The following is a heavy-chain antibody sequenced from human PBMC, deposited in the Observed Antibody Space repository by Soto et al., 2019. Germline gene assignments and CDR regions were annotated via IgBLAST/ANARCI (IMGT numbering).Heavy chain of an antibody. V-gene: IGHV1-69*06. CDR3: ARTIVPAASNYYYYYGMDV. J-gene: IGHJ6*02. CDR2: LIPIFGTA. CDR1: GGTFSCYA. Sequence: SVKVSCKASGGTFSCYAISWVRQAPGQGLEWMGGLIPIFGTANYAQKFQGRVTVTADKSTSTAYMELSSLRSEDTAVYYCARTIVPAASNYYYYYGMDVWGQGTTVTVSS. D-gene: IGHD2-2*01.